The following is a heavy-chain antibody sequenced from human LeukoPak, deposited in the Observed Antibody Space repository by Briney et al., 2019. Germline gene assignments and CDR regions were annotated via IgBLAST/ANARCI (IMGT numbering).Heavy chain of an antibody. CDR1: GGSIRSSYYY. V-gene: IGHV4-61*01. J-gene: IGHJ3*02. D-gene: IGHD5-24*01. Sequence: SETLSLTCTVSGGSIRSSYYYWGWIRQPPGKGLEWIGYIYYSGGTNYNPSLKSRVTISVDTSKNQFSLKLSSVTAADTAVYYCARDSMAASAFDIWGQGTMVTVSS. CDR2: IYYSGGT. CDR3: ARDSMAASAFDI.